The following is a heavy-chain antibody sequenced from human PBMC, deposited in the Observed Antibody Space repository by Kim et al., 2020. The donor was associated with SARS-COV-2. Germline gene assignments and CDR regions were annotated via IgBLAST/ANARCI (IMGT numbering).Heavy chain of an antibody. J-gene: IGHJ6*02. Sequence: SETLSLTCAVYGGSFSGYYWSWIRQPPGKGLEWIGEINHSGSTNYNPSLKSRVTISVDTSKNQFSLKLSSVTAADTAVYYCARKRLIVANVANYYYGMDVWGQGTTVTVSS. CDR3: ARKRLIVANVANYYYGMDV. CDR2: INHSGST. V-gene: IGHV4-34*01. CDR1: GGSFSGYY. D-gene: IGHD5-12*01.